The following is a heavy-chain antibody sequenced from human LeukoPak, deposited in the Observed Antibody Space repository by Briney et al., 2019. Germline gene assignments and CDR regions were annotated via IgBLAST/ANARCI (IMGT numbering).Heavy chain of an antibody. Sequence: GASVKVSCKASGYTFSGYYMHWVRQAPGQGLDFSGWINPHRGGTNYAQKLQGRVTMTRDTSISTAYMELSRLRSDDTAVYYCAREDCSSTSCYFPFLGWFDPWGQGTLVTVSS. D-gene: IGHD2-2*01. CDR3: AREDCSSTSCYFPFLGWFDP. CDR1: GYTFSGYY. V-gene: IGHV1-2*02. CDR2: INPHRGGT. J-gene: IGHJ5*02.